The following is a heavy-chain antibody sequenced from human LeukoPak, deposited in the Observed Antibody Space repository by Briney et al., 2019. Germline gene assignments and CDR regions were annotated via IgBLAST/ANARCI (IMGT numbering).Heavy chain of an antibody. CDR1: GGAFSGYY. J-gene: IGHJ4*02. CDR3: ARRDSSGWSAPFDY. V-gene: IGHV4-34*01. Sequence: NPSETLSLTCAVYGGAFSGYYWTWIRQPPGKGLEWIGEINHSGSTNSNPSLKSRVTISVDTSMNQISLKLDSLTAADTAVYYCARRDSSGWSAPFDYWGQGNLVTVSS. D-gene: IGHD6-19*01. CDR2: INHSGST.